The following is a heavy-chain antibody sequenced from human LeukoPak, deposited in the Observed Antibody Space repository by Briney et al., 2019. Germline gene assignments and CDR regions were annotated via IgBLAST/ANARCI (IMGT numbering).Heavy chain of an antibody. J-gene: IGHJ4*02. D-gene: IGHD1-26*01. CDR3: ARLNLGATDY. Sequence: GASLQISCKGSGYNFTSYWIGWVRQMPGKGLEWMGISYPGDSDTRYSPSFQGQVTISADKSISTAYLQWSSLEASDTAMYYCARLNLGATDYWGQGTLVTVSS. CDR1: GYNFTSYW. CDR2: SYPGDSDT. V-gene: IGHV5-51*01.